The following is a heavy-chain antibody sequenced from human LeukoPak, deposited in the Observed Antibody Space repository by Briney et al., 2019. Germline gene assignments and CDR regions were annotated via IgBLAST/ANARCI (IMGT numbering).Heavy chain of an antibody. CDR1: GFTFGTYG. J-gene: IGHJ5*02. D-gene: IGHD5-18*01. CDR3: ARDGTTAMTSNWFDP. CDR2: IWYDGSNK. Sequence: GRSLRLSCAASGFTFGTYGMHWVRQAPGKGLEWVAVIWYDGSNKYYADSVKGRFTISRDNSKNTLYLQMNSLRAEDAAVYYCARDGTTAMTSNWFDPWGQGTLVTVFS. V-gene: IGHV3-33*01.